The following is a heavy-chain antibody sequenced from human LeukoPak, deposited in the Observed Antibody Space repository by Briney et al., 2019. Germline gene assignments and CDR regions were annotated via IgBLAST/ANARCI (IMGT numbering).Heavy chain of an antibody. CDR3: VRGTGYLLFDG. CDR1: GFTFSSYC. CDR2: ISSDGSRT. J-gene: IGHJ4*02. V-gene: IGHV3-74*01. D-gene: IGHD6-25*01. Sequence: GGSLTLSCAASGFTFSSYCMHWVRQAPWKELVWVSRISSDGSRTTYADTVKGRFTVSRDNAKDTLYLQMNSLTVEDTAMYYCVRGTGYLLFDGWGQGTLVTVSS.